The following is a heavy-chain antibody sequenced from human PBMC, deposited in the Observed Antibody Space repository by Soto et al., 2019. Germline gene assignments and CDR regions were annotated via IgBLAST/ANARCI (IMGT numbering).Heavy chain of an antibody. V-gene: IGHV3-30-3*01. CDR1: GFTFSDYA. CDR2: ILSDGSNE. D-gene: IGHD3-22*01. J-gene: IGHJ4*02. Sequence: GGSLRLSCAASGFTFSDYAMHWVRQPPGKGLEWVAVILSDGSNEYYADSVKGRFTISRDNSKNSLYLQMNSLRSEDTAVYFCAKPSHYGSSGYFLVNWGRGTLVTVSS. CDR3: AKPSHYGSSGYFLVN.